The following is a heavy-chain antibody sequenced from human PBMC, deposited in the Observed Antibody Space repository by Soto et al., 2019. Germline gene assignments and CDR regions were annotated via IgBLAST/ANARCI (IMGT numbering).Heavy chain of an antibody. J-gene: IGHJ5*02. Sequence: PSETLSLTGAVYAGSFSAYDWSLILQPPGKGREWIGEINHSVGTNYNPSLKSRVTISVDTSKNQFSLKLSSVTAADTAVYYCARGRYYYDSSGYLNWFDPWGQGTLVTVS. CDR3: ARGRYYYDSSGYLNWFDP. CDR1: AGSFSAYD. CDR2: INHSVGT. V-gene: IGHV4-34*01. D-gene: IGHD3-22*01.